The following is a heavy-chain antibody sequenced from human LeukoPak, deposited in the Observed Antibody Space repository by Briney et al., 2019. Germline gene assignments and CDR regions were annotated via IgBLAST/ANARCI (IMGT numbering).Heavy chain of an antibody. Sequence: SGGSLRLSCAVSGFSFSTYWMTWVRQAPGKRLEWVGNINQDGSGKYYVDSVKGRFTISRDNTKTSVYLQMNSLRAEDTAVYFCARGTMAAAGLDYLGQGTLVTVSS. CDR3: ARGTMAAAGLDY. CDR1: GFSFSTYW. D-gene: IGHD6-13*01. CDR2: INQDGSGK. J-gene: IGHJ4*02. V-gene: IGHV3-7*01.